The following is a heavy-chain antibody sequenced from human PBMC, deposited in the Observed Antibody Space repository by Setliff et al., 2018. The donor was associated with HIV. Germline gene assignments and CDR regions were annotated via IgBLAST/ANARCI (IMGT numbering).Heavy chain of an antibody. Sequence: SETLSLTCTVSGDSISSYYWNWIRQPPGKALAWIGYIYYGSTHYNPSFEGRVTISVDTSKNQFSLKLRSVTAADTAMYYCARRRCSAASCPDNSWNWLDPWGQGTLVTVSS. CDR2: IYYGST. V-gene: IGHV4-59*08. D-gene: IGHD2-15*01. J-gene: IGHJ5*02. CDR1: GDSISSYY. CDR3: ARRRCSAASCPDNSWNWLDP.